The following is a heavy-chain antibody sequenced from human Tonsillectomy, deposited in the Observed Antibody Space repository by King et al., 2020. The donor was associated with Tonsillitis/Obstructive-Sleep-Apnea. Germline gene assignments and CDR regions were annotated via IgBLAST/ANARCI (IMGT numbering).Heavy chain of an antibody. V-gene: IGHV4-34*01. D-gene: IGHD4-11*01. J-gene: IGHJ6*03. CDR1: GGSFSAYY. CDR2: INHSGSP. CDR3: ARRSYSNWGYYYFYMDV. Sequence: VQLQQWGAGLLKPSETLSLTCAVYGGSFSAYYWSWIRQPPGKGLEWIGEINHSGSPTYNPSLKSRVTISIDTSKSQFPLKLTPVTAADTAVYYCARRSYSNWGYYYFYMDVWGKGTTVTVSS.